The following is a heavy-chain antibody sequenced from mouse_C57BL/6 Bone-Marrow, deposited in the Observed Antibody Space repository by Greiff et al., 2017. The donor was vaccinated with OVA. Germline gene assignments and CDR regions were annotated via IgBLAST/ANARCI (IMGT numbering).Heavy chain of an antibody. V-gene: IGHV1-19*01. CDR2: INPYNGGT. CDR1: GYTFTDYY. D-gene: IGHD2-4*01. CDR3: TSSAMISAWFAY. J-gene: IGHJ3*01. Sequence: VQLKQSGPVLVKPGASVKMSCKASGYTFTDYYMNWVKQSHGKSLEWIGVINPYNGGTSYNQKFKGKATLTVDKSSSTAYMELNSLTSEDSAVYCCTSSAMISAWFAYWGQGTLVTVSA.